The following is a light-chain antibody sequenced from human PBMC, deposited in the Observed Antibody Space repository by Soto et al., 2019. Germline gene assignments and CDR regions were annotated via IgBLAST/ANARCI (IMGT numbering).Light chain of an antibody. J-gene: IGKJ1*01. CDR1: KSGFYSSNNKIY. V-gene: IGKV4-1*01. Sequence: DRVVTQSPGSLTVSLGGKGAINCRCGKSGFYSSNNKIYLAWYQQKPGQPPKLLIYWASTREFGVPDRCSGSGSGSHLTLRTSLPLAHVVFVYKRQHDYIPRTFAQGTKVDI. CDR2: WAS. CDR3: QHDYIPRT.